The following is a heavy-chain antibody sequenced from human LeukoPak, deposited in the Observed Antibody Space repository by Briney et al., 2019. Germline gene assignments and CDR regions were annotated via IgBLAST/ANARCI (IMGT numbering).Heavy chain of an antibody. CDR2: IYTSGST. J-gene: IGHJ4*02. CDR3: ARSPRTMVRGVSDY. V-gene: IGHV4-59*10. CDR1: RGSFSGYY. Sequence: KPSETLSLSCAVYRGSFSGYYWSWIRQPAGKGLEWIGRIYTSGSTNYNPSLKSRVTISVDTSKNQFSLKLSSVTAADTAVYYCARSPRTMVRGVSDYWGQGTLVTVSS. D-gene: IGHD3-10*01.